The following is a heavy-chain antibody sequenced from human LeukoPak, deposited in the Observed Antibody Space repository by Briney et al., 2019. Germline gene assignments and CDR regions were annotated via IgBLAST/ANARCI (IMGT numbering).Heavy chain of an antibody. CDR1: GYTFTSYG. CDR2: ISAYNGNT. V-gene: IGHV1-18*01. CDR3: ARVGGYRRPHSTVRGGYNWFDP. J-gene: IGHJ5*02. D-gene: IGHD3-16*01. Sequence: ASVKVSCKASGYTFTSYGISWVRQAPGQGLEWMGWISAYNGNTNYAQKLQGRVTMTTDTSTSTAYMELRSLRSDDTAVYYCARVGGYRRPHSTVRGGYNWFDPWGQGTLVTVSS.